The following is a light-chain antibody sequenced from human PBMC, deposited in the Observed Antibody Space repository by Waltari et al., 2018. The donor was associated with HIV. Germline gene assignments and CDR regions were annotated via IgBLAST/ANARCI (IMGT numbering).Light chain of an antibody. CDR1: SSNIGSGYD. CDR3: QSYDSSLSGWV. Sequence: QSVLTQPPSVSGAPGQRVSISCSGGSSNIGSGYDVHWYQQFPGRAPKVLIYATTDRPSVVPDRFSGSKSGYSASLVITGLQAEDDADYYCQSYDSSLSGWVFGGGTKLTVL. V-gene: IGLV1-40*01. CDR2: ATT. J-gene: IGLJ3*02.